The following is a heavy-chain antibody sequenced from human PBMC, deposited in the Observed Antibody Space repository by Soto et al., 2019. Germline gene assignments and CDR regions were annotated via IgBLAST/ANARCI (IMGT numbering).Heavy chain of an antibody. D-gene: IGHD3-3*01. CDR3: ARDPDTRDFWSGYLWGMDV. CDR1: GFKFSTYS. Sequence: EVQLVESGGGLVSPGGSLKLSCAASGFKFSTYSMHWVRQAPGKGLEWVACISSSSYLYYADSAKGRFTISRDNAKNSLYLHMNTLRGEDTAIYYCARDPDTRDFWSGYLWGMDVWGQGTTVTVSS. V-gene: IGHV3-21*02. J-gene: IGHJ6*02. CDR2: ISSSSYL.